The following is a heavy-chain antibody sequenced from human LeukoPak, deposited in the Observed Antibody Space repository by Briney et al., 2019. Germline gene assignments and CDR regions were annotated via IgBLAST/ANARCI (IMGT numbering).Heavy chain of an antibody. Sequence: SETLSLTCTVSGYSISSGYYWGWTRQPPGKGLEWIGYIYYSGSTNYNPSLKSRVTISVDTSKNQFSLKLSSVTAADTAVYYCARGGGNFDAVYIWGQGTIVTVSS. D-gene: IGHD4-23*01. J-gene: IGHJ3*02. CDR3: ARGGGNFDAVYI. CDR1: GYSISSGYY. CDR2: IYYSGST. V-gene: IGHV4-61*01.